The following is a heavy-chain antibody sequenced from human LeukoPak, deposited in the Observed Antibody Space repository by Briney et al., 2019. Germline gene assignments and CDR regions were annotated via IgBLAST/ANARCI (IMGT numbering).Heavy chain of an antibody. CDR1: GGSISSYY. CDR2: IYYSGST. D-gene: IGHD3-22*01. J-gene: IGHJ6*03. CDR3: ARGVDYYDSSGYYQYDYYYYYYMDV. V-gene: IGHV4-59*01. Sequence: PSETLSLTCTVSGGSISSYYWSWIRQPPGKGLEWIGYIYYSGSTNYNPSLKSRVTISVDTSKNQFSLKLSSVTAADTAVYYCARGVDYYDSSGYYQYDYYYYYYMDVWGKGTTVTISS.